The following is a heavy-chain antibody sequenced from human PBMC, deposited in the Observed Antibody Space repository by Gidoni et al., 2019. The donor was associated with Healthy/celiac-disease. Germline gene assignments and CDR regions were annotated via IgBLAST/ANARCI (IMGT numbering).Heavy chain of an antibody. J-gene: IGHJ6*02. V-gene: IGHV3-23*01. CDR2: ISGRGGST. CDR1: GFTFSSYA. Sequence: EVQLLEYGGGLVQPGGSLRLSCAASGFTFSSYAMSWVRQAPGKGLEWVSAISGRGGSTYYADSVKGRFTISRDNSKNTLYLQMNSLRAEDTAVYYCAKVLSAYYYYGMDVWGQGTTVTVSS. D-gene: IGHD6-25*01. CDR3: AKVLSAYYYYGMDV.